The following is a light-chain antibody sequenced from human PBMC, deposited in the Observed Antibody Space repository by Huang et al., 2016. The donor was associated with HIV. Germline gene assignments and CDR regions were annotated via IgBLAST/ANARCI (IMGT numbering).Light chain of an antibody. J-gene: IGKJ4*01. Sequence: EIVLTQSPATLSLSPGERATLSCRASQSVDTYLAWYQQTPGQRPRLLIYDSVNRATGIPARFSGSGSGRDFTLTISSLEPEDFVIYYCQQRSAWPLTFGGGTKIE. CDR1: QSVDTY. V-gene: IGKV3-11*02. CDR3: QQRSAWPLT. CDR2: DSV.